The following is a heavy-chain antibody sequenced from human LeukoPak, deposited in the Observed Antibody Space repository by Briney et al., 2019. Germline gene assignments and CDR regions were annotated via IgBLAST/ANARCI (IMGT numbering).Heavy chain of an antibody. CDR3: ARDPGAYYYDSSGYYHDY. Sequence: PGGSLRLSCAASGFTFSSYGMHWVRQAPGKGLEWVAVIWYDGSNKYYADSVKGRFTISRDNSKNTLYLQMNSLRAEDTAVYYCARDPGAYYYDSSGYYHDYWGRGTLVTVSS. CDR2: IWYDGSNK. V-gene: IGHV3-33*01. D-gene: IGHD3-22*01. J-gene: IGHJ4*02. CDR1: GFTFSSYG.